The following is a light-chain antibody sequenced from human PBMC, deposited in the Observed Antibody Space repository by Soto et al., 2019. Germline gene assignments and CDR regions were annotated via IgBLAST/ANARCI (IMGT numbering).Light chain of an antibody. CDR1: QSISRN. CDR3: QHYNGYPYT. V-gene: IGKV1-39*01. J-gene: IGKJ2*01. CDR2: TAS. Sequence: IQMTQSPSSLSASVGDRVTITCRASQSISRNLNWYQQKPGKAPELLIYTASNLQSGVPSRFSGSGSGTDFTLTISSLQAEDFATYFCQHYNGYPYTFGPGTKLEI.